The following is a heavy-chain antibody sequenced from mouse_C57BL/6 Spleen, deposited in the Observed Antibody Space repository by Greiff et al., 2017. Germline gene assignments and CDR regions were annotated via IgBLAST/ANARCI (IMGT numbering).Heavy chain of an antibody. J-gene: IGHJ2*01. V-gene: IGHV14-4*01. CDR3: TTRLTAYFDY. CDR2: IDPENGDT. Sequence: VQLQQSGAELVRPGASVKLSCTASGFNIKDDYMHWVKQRPEQGLEWIGWIDPENGDTEYASKFQGKATITANTSSNTAYLQLSSLTSEDTAVYYCTTRLTAYFDYWGQGTTLTVSS. CDR1: GFNIKDDY. D-gene: IGHD4-1*01.